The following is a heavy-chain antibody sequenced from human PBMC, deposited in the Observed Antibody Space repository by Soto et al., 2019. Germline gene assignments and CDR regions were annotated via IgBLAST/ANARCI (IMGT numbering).Heavy chain of an antibody. CDR2: ISGSGGST. J-gene: IGHJ4*02. Sequence: GGSLRLSCAASGFTFSSYGMHWVRQAPGKGLEWVSAISGSGGSTYYADSVKGRFTISRDNSKNTLYLQMNSLRAEDTAVYYCAKSRAYYVDYWGQGTLVTVSS. CDR1: GFTFSSYG. V-gene: IGHV3-23*01. CDR3: AKSRAYYVDY. D-gene: IGHD2-21*01.